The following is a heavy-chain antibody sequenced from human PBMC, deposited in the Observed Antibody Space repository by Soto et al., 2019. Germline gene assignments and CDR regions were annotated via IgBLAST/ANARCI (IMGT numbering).Heavy chain of an antibody. Sequence: SLNVSCKASGFTFTSSAVQWVRQARGQRLEWIGWIVVGSGNTNYAQKFQERVTITRDMSTSTAYMELSSLRSEDTAVYYCAAVPSSGYYYADFDYWGQGTLVTVSS. V-gene: IGHV1-58*01. CDR1: GFTFTSSA. CDR3: AAVPSSGYYYADFDY. CDR2: IVVGSGNT. J-gene: IGHJ4*02. D-gene: IGHD3-22*01.